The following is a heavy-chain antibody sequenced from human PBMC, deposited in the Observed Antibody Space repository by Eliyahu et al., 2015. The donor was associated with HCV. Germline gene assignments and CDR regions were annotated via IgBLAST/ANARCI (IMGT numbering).Heavy chain of an antibody. CDR3: ARAKKYSSGMFQH. V-gene: IGHV4-34*01. J-gene: IGHJ1*01. CDR1: GGSFSGYY. D-gene: IGHD6-19*01. Sequence: QVQLQQWGAGLLKPSETLSLTCAVYGGSFSGYYWSWIRQPPGKGLEWIGEIKSRVTISVDTSKNQFSLKLSSVTAADTAVYYCARAKKYSSGMFQHWGQGTLVTVSS.